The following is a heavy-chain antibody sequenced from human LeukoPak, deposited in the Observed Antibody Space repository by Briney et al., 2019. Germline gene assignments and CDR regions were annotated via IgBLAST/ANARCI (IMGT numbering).Heavy chain of an antibody. V-gene: IGHV1-8*01. Sequence: ASVKVSCKASGSTFTSCDIDWVRQATGQGLEWMGWMNPNSGNTGYGQSFQGRITMTRDISIGTAYMELSNLTSEDTAIYDCTRGSSGRRDNWGQGTLVTVSA. D-gene: IGHD6-19*01. CDR3: TRGSSGRRDN. CDR2: MNPNSGNT. J-gene: IGHJ4*02. CDR1: GSTFTSCD.